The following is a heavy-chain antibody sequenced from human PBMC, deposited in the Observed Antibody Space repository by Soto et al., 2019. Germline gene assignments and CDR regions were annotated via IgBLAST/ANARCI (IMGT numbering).Heavy chain of an antibody. CDR3: ARVFCSTTTFDSWSER. Sequence: PGESLKIACTGFGYTFTTFWISWVRQMPGQGLERMGRIAPRDSYVNYSPSFQGHVTISPDQSFSTAYLQWGSLKASDTAMYVCARVFCSTTTFDSWSERWGQGTMGTVCS. V-gene: IGHV5-10-1*01. J-gene: IGHJ5*02. CDR2: IAPRDSYV. CDR1: GYTFTTFW. D-gene: IGHD2-2*01.